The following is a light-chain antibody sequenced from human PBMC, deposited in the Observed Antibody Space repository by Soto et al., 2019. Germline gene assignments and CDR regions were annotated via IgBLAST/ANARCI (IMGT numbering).Light chain of an antibody. Sequence: EIVLTQSPGTLSLSPGERATLSCRASQSVRSGYLAWYQQIPGQPPRLLIYGTSTRATGIPDRFSGSGSGTDFSLTISRLEPEDFAVYSCQQYGSTPYTFGQGTKMEIK. CDR2: GTS. CDR3: QQYGSTPYT. J-gene: IGKJ2*01. CDR1: QSVRSGY. V-gene: IGKV3-20*01.